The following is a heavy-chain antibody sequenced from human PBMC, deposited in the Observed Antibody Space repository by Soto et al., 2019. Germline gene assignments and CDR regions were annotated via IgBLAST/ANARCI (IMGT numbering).Heavy chain of an antibody. Sequence: PGGSLRLSCRASGFSFSSFAMTWVRQAPGKGLEWVSSIGGSGIITYYTDPVKGRFTISRDNSGNTLFLHMNSLRADDTAVYYCAKDPNGDYVGAFDSWGQGTLVTVSS. D-gene: IGHD4-17*01. CDR1: GFSFSSFA. CDR3: AKDPNGDYVGAFDS. CDR2: IGGSGIIT. V-gene: IGHV3-23*01. J-gene: IGHJ4*02.